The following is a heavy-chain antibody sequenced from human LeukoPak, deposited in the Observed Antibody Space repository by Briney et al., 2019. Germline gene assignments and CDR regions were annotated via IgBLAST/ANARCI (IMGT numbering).Heavy chain of an antibody. D-gene: IGHD2-8*01. V-gene: IGHV3-21*01. J-gene: IGHJ4*02. CDR1: GFTFRSYS. CDR2: ISSSSTYI. Sequence: GGSLRLSCAASGFTFRSYSMNWVRQAPGKGLEWVSSISSSSTYIYYADSVKGRFTISRDNAKNSLYLQMNSLRAEDTAVYYCARDGGYCTNGVCYTYFDYWGQGTLVTVSS. CDR3: ARDGGYCTNGVCYTYFDY.